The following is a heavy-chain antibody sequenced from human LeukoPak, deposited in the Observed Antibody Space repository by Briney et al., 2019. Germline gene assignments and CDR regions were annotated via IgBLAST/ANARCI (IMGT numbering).Heavy chain of an antibody. CDR2: FSGSGGSQ. D-gene: IGHD2-15*01. CDR1: GFTFSSYA. J-gene: IGHJ3*02. CDR3: AKDQGTRPVVVAAHPLDAFDI. Sequence: PGGSLSLSCEASGFTFSSYAMSWVRKAPGKGLEWVSAFSGSGGSQYYADSVKGRFTISRDNSKNTLYLQMNSLRAEDTAVYYCAKDQGTRPVVVAAHPLDAFDIWGQGTMVTVSS. V-gene: IGHV3-23*01.